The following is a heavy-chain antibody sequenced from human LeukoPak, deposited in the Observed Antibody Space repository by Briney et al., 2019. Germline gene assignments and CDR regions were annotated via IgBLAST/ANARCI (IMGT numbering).Heavy chain of an antibody. CDR1: GFTFSNCW. Sequence: GGSLRLSCVASGFTFSNCWMSWVRQAPGKGLEWVANIKQDGSEKYYVDSVKGRFTISRDNAKNSLYLQMNSLRAEDTAVYHCVRDLGTIPTYHQYDMDVWGQGTTVTVSS. CDR3: VRDLGTIPTYHQYDMDV. V-gene: IGHV3-7*01. CDR2: IKQDGSEK. J-gene: IGHJ6*02. D-gene: IGHD2-2*01.